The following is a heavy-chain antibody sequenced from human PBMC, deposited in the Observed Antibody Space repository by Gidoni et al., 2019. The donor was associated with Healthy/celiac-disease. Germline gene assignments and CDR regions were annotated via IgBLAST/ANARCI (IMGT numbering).Heavy chain of an antibody. D-gene: IGHD3-9*01. CDR1: GGSISSYY. J-gene: IGHJ3*02. CDR2: IYYSGRT. Sequence: QVQLQESGPGLVKPSETLSLTCTVSGGSISSYYWSWIRQPPGKGLEWIGYIYYSGRTNYHPSLKSRVTISVDTSKNQFSLKLSSVTAADTAVYYCARDSSILTGSIAFDIWGQGTMVTVSS. CDR3: ARDSSILTGSIAFDI. V-gene: IGHV4-59*01.